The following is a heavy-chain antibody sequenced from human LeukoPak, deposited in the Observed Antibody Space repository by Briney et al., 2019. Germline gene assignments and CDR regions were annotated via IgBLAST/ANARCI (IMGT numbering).Heavy chain of an antibody. CDR1: GGSFSGYY. CDR3: ARAPFYGDYGTFDY. CDR2: INHSGST. Sequence: TSETLSLTCAVYGGSFSGYYWSWIRQPPGKGLEWIGEINHSGSTNYNPSLKSRVTISVDTSKNQFSLKLSSVTAADTAVYYCARAPFYGDYGTFDYWGQGTLVTVSS. J-gene: IGHJ4*02. D-gene: IGHD4-17*01. V-gene: IGHV4-34*01.